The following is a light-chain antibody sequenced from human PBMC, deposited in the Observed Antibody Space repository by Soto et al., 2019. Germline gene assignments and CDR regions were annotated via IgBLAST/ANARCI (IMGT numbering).Light chain of an antibody. CDR2: LNSDGSH. V-gene: IGLV4-69*01. CDR1: SGHNSYA. J-gene: IGLJ2*01. Sequence: QLVLPQSPSASASLGASVKLTCTLSSGHNSYAIAWHQQQPEKGPRYLMKLNSDGSHSKGDGIPDRFSGSSSGAEHYLTISSLQSEDEADYYCQTWGTGIGVFGGGTKLTVL. CDR3: QTWGTGIGV.